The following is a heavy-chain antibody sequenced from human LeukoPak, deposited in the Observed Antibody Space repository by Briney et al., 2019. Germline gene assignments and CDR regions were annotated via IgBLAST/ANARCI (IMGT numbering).Heavy chain of an antibody. CDR2: MNPNSGNT. J-gene: IGHJ5*02. CDR3: ARGGAVADFNWFDP. CDR1: GYTFTSYD. D-gene: IGHD6-19*01. Sequence: GASVKASCKASGYTFTSYDINWVRQATGQGLEWMGWMNPNSGNTGYAQKFQGRVTMTRNPSINTAYMELSSLRSEDTAVYYCARGGAVADFNWFDPWGQGTLVIVSS. V-gene: IGHV1-8*01.